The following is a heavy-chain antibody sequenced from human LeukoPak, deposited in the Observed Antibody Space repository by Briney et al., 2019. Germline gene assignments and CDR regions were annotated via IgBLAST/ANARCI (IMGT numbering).Heavy chain of an antibody. D-gene: IGHD1-14*01. CDR2: IYYSGST. J-gene: IGHJ6*02. V-gene: IGHV4-31*03. CDR3: ARWPPFKGNRTPLGYYYGMDV. CDR1: GGSISSGGYY. Sequence: PSESLSLTCTVSGGSISSGGYYWSWIRQHPGKGLEWIGYIYYSGSTYYNPSLKSRVTISVDTSKNQFSLKLSSVTAADTAVYYCARWPPFKGNRTPLGYYYGMDVWGQGTTVTVSS.